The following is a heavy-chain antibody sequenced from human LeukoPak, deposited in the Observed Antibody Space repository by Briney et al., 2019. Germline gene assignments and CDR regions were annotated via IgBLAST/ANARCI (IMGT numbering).Heavy chain of an antibody. CDR2: INHSGST. CDR3: ARGVGSRPQFDY. CDR1: GGSFSGYY. D-gene: IGHD6-25*01. Sequence: SETLSLTCAVYGGSFSGYYWSWIRQPPGKGLEWIGEINHSGSTNYNPSLKSRVTISVDTSKNQFSLKLNSVTAADTAVYYCARGVGSRPQFDYWGQGTLVTVSS. J-gene: IGHJ4*02. V-gene: IGHV4-34*01.